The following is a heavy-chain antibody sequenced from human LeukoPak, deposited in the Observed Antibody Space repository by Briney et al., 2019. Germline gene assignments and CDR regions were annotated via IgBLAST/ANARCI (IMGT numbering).Heavy chain of an antibody. V-gene: IGHV4-38-2*02. D-gene: IGHD4-17*01. CDR3: ARVGVTTVTTPLDY. CDR2: IYHSGST. J-gene: IGHJ4*02. Sequence: SETLSLTCTVSGYSISSGYYWGWIRQPPGKGLEWIGSIYHSGSTYYNPSLKSRVTISVDTSKNQFSLKLSSVTAADTAVYYCARVGVTTVTTPLDYWGQGTLVTVSS. CDR1: GYSISSGYY.